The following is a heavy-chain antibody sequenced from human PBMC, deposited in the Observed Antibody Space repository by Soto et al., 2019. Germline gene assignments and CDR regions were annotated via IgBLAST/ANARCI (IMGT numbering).Heavy chain of an antibody. Sequence: EVHLSESGGGLVEPGGSLRLSCAASGFTFSDYGMSWVRQAPGKGLEWVSGVSGSGDSGTGDRTYYADSVKGRFTISRDNSKNTLYLQRNSLRAEDTAVYYCAKDEKGVIADYFDCWGQGTLVTVSS. CDR3: AKDEKGVIADYFDC. CDR2: VSGSGDSGTGDRT. V-gene: IGHV3-23*01. D-gene: IGHD3-10*01. J-gene: IGHJ4*02. CDR1: GFTFSDYG.